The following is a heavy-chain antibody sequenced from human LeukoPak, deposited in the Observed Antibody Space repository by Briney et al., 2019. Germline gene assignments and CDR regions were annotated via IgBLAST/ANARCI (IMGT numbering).Heavy chain of an antibody. CDR2: INPNSGGT. D-gene: IGHD3-9*01. V-gene: IGHV1-2*02. Sequence: GASVKVSCKASGYTFTGYYMHWVRQAPGQGLEWMGWINPNSGGTNYAQKFQGRVTMTRDTSISTAYMELSRLGSDDTAVYYCARDAYDILTGYYIWFDPWGQGTLVTVSS. J-gene: IGHJ5*02. CDR3: ARDAYDILTGYYIWFDP. CDR1: GYTFTGYY.